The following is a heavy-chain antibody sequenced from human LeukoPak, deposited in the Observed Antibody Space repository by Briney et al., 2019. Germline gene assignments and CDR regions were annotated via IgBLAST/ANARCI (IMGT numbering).Heavy chain of an antibody. J-gene: IGHJ6*02. D-gene: IGHD3-22*01. Sequence: GASVKVSCKASGYTFTSYGISWVRQAPGQGLEWMGWISAYNGNTNYAQKLQGRVTMTTDTSTSTAYMELRSLRSDDTAVYYRARVTSSGYYLLYYYGMDVWGQGTTVTVSS. CDR1: GYTFTSYG. V-gene: IGHV1-18*01. CDR2: ISAYNGNT. CDR3: ARVTSSGYYLLYYYGMDV.